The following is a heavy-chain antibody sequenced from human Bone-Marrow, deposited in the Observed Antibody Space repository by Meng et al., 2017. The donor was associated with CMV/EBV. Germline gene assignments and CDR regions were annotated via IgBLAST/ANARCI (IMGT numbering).Heavy chain of an antibody. CDR3: ARGSGLATIRNYYYYYGMDV. CDR2: IYSGGST. J-gene: IGHJ6*02. D-gene: IGHD5-24*01. CDR1: GFTVSSNY. Sequence: GESLKISCAASGFTVSSNYMSWVRQAPGKGLEWVSVIYSGGSTYYADSVKGRFTISRDNSKNTLYLQMNSLRAEDTAVYYCARGSGLATIRNYYYYYGMDVWGQGTTVTVSS. V-gene: IGHV3-53*01.